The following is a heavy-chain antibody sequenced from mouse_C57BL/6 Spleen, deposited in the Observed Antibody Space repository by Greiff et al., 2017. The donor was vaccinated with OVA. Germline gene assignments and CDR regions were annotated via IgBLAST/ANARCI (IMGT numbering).Heavy chain of an antibody. V-gene: IGHV1-54*01. J-gene: IGHJ2*01. D-gene: IGHD1-1*01. CDR1: GYAFTNYL. CDR3: ASTVGD. Sequence: QVQLKESGAELVRPGTSVKVSCKASGYAFTNYLIEWVKQRPGQGLEWIGVINPGSGGTNYNEKFKGKATLTADKSSSTAYMQLSSLTSEDSAVYFCASTVGDWGQGTTLTVSS. CDR2: INPGSGGT.